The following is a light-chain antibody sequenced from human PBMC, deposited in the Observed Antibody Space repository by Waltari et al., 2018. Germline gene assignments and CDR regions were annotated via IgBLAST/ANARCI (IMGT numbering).Light chain of an antibody. V-gene: IGKV3-11*01. CDR3: QKRSNWPPMYT. Sequence: EIVLTQSPATLSLSPGERATLSCRASQSVSSYLAWYQQKPGQAPRLLIYGASNRATGIPARFSGSGSGTDFTLTISSLEPEDFAVYYCQKRSNWPPMYTFGQGTKLEIK. CDR2: GAS. J-gene: IGKJ2*01. CDR1: QSVSSY.